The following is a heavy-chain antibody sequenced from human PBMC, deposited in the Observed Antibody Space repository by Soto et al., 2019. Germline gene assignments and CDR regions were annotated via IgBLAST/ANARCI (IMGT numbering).Heavy chain of an antibody. D-gene: IGHD3-22*01. Sequence: PGGSLRLSCAASGFTFSSYSMNWVRQAPGKGLEWVSSISSSSSYIYYADSVKGRFTIPRDNAKNSLYLQMNSLRAEDTAVYYCARDGPTMIVVANAFDIWGQGTMVTVSS. V-gene: IGHV3-21*01. J-gene: IGHJ3*02. CDR1: GFTFSSYS. CDR3: ARDGPTMIVVANAFDI. CDR2: ISSSSSYI.